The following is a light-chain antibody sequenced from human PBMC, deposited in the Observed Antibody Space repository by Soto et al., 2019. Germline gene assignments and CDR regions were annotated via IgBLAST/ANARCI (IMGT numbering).Light chain of an antibody. CDR1: QGISSA. CDR2: DAS. V-gene: IGKV1D-13*01. J-gene: IGKJ4*01. CDR3: QQFNNYLRALT. Sequence: AIQLTQFPSSLSASVGDRVTITCRASQGISSALAWYQQKPGKAPKLLIYDASSLESGVPSRFSGSGSGTDFTLTISSLQPEDFATYYCQQFNNYLRALTFGGGTKVEIK.